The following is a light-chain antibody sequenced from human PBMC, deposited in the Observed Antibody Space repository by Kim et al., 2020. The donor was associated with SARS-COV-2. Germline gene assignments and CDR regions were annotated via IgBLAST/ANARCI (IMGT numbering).Light chain of an antibody. V-gene: IGLV1-40*01. CDR2: GNS. CDR3: QSYDSSLSGVV. CDR1: STNIGAGNS. Sequence: RVTISCCGSSTNIGAGNSVHWYQQLPGTAPKLLIYGNSKRPSGVPDRFSGSKSGTSASLAITGLQAEDEADYYCQSYDSSLSGVVFGGGTQLTVL. J-gene: IGLJ2*01.